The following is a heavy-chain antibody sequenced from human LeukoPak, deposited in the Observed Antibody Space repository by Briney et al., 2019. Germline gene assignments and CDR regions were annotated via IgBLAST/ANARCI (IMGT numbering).Heavy chain of an antibody. Sequence: GGSLRLSCAASGFTFSSYPMSWVRQAPGKGLQWVSAISNGGGSAYYVDSVKGRFTISRDNSKSTLYLQMNSLRAEDTAIYYCAARPRMPPRFDYWGQGTLVTVSS. CDR2: ISNGGGSA. D-gene: IGHD1-14*01. CDR3: AARPRMPPRFDY. J-gene: IGHJ4*02. CDR1: GFTFSSYP. V-gene: IGHV3-23*01.